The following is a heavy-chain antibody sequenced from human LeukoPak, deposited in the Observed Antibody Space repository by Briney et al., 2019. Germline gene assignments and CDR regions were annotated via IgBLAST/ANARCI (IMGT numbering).Heavy chain of an antibody. CDR2: INHSGST. CDR3: ARGESHGSGSFDY. Sequence: PSETLSLTCAVYGGSFSGYYWSWIRQPPGKLLEWIGEINHSGSTNYNPSLKSRVTISVDTSKNQFSLKLSSVTAADTAVYYCARGESHGSGSFDYWGQGTLVTVSS. CDR1: GGSFSGYY. D-gene: IGHD3-10*01. J-gene: IGHJ4*02. V-gene: IGHV4-34*01.